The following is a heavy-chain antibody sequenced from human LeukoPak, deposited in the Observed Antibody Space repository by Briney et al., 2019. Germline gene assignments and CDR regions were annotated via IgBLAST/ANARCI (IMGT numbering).Heavy chain of an antibody. Sequence: TGGSLRLSCAASGFTFSIYAMSWVRQAPGKGLEWVSAISGSGGSTYYADSVKGRFTISRDNSKNTLYLQMNSLRAEDTAVYYCAKPVGATQALRADYFDYWGQGTLVTVSS. CDR1: GFTFSIYA. D-gene: IGHD1-26*01. CDR2: ISGSGGST. J-gene: IGHJ4*02. CDR3: AKPVGATQALRADYFDY. V-gene: IGHV3-23*01.